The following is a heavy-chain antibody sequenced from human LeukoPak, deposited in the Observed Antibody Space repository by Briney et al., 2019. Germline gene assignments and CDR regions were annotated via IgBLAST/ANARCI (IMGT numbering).Heavy chain of an antibody. CDR1: GFTFDDYT. D-gene: IGHD3-3*01. CDR2: ISWDGGST. J-gene: IGHJ6*03. Sequence: PGGSLRLSCAASGFTFDDYTMHWVRQAPGKGLEWVSLISWDGGSTYYADSVKGRFTISRDNSKNSLYLQMNSLRTEDTALYYCAKGGNDFWSGETSGYMDVWGKGTTVTVSS. V-gene: IGHV3-43*01. CDR3: AKGGNDFWSGETSGYMDV.